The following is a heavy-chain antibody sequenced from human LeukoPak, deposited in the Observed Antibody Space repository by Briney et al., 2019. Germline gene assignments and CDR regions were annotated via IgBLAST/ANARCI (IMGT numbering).Heavy chain of an antibody. CDR3: AKEIGIPAFAFDI. D-gene: IGHD6-25*01. J-gene: IGHJ3*02. Sequence: GGSLRLSCAASGFTFSSYSMNWVRQAPGKGLEWVSYISSSSSTIYYADSVKGRFTISRDNAKNSLYLQMNSLRAEDTAVYYCAKEIGIPAFAFDIWGQGTMVTVSS. CDR1: GFTFSSYS. CDR2: ISSSSSTI. V-gene: IGHV3-48*01.